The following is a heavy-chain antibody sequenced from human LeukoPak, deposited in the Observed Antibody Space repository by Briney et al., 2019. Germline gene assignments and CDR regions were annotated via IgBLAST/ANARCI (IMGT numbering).Heavy chain of an antibody. J-gene: IGHJ6*02. CDR1: GGSISSYY. CDR3: ARAAQQWPVRGYNGMDD. V-gene: IGHV4-59*01. CDR2: IYYSGST. Sequence: SETLSFTCTVSGGSISSYYWSWIRQPPGKGLEWIGYIYYSGSTNYNPSLKSRVTISVDTSKNQFSLKLSSVTAADTAVYYCARAAQQWPVRGYNGMDDWGQGTLVTVSS. D-gene: IGHD6-19*01.